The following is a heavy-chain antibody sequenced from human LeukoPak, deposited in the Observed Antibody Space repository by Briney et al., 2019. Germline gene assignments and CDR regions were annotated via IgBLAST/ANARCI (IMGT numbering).Heavy chain of an antibody. CDR2: IYYSGST. CDR3: ARYRGRAYYYYMDV. J-gene: IGHJ6*03. CDR1: GGSISSHY. V-gene: IGHV4-59*11. Sequence: SETLSLTCTVSGGSISSHYWSWIRQPTGKGLEGIGYIYYSGSTNYNPSLKSRVTISVDTSKNQFSLKLSSVTAADTAVYYCARYRGRAYYYYMDVWGKGTTVTVSS. D-gene: IGHD1-1*01.